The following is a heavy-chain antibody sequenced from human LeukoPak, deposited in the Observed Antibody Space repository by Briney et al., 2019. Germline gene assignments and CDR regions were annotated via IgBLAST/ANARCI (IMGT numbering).Heavy chain of an antibody. J-gene: IGHJ4*02. Sequence: SETLSLTCTVSGGSISSGGYYWSWIRQHPGKGLEWIGYIYYSGSTYYNPSLKSRVTISVDTSKNQFSLKLSSVAAADTAVYYCARELIAAALDYWGQGTLVTVSS. V-gene: IGHV4-31*03. D-gene: IGHD6-13*01. CDR2: IYYSGST. CDR1: GGSISSGGYY. CDR3: ARELIAAALDY.